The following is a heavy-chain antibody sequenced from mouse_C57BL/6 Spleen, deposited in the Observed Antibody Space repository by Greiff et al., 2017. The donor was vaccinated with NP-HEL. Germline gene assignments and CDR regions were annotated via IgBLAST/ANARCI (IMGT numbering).Heavy chain of an antibody. V-gene: IGHV1-69*01. D-gene: IGHD1-1*01. CDR1: GYTFSSYW. CDR2: IDPSDSYT. J-gene: IGHJ3*01. CDR3: ARWGYGSSPAWFAY. Sequence: QVQLQQPGAELVMPGASVKLSCKASGYTFSSYWMHWVKQRPGQGLEWIGEIDPSDSYTNYNQKFKGKSTLTVDKSSSTAYMQLSSLTSEDSAVYYCARWGYGSSPAWFAYWGQGTLVTVSA.